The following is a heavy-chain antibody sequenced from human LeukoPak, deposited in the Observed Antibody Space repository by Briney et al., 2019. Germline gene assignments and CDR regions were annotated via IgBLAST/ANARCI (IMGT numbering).Heavy chain of an antibody. Sequence: GGSLRLSCAASGFTFSSYGMHWVRQAPGKGLEWVAFIRYDGSNKYYADSVKGRFTISRDNSKNTLYLQMNSLRAEDTAVYYCARHLRPSVWFGELLHWFDPWGQGTLVTVSS. CDR3: ARHLRPSVWFGELLHWFDP. V-gene: IGHV3-30*02. D-gene: IGHD3-10*01. J-gene: IGHJ5*02. CDR1: GFTFSSYG. CDR2: IRYDGSNK.